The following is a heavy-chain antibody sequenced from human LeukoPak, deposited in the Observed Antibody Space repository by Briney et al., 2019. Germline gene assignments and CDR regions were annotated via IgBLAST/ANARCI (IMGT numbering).Heavy chain of an antibody. CDR2: ISGSGITT. V-gene: IGHV3-23*01. Sequence: GGSLRLSCAASGFTFSSYAMSWVRQAPGKGLEWVSAISGSGITTYYADSVKGRFTISRDNSKNTLYLQMNSLRAEDTAVYYCAKDRATYYYDSSGFSWGQGTLVTVSS. CDR1: GFTFSSYA. J-gene: IGHJ4*02. CDR3: AKDRATYYYDSSGFS. D-gene: IGHD3-22*01.